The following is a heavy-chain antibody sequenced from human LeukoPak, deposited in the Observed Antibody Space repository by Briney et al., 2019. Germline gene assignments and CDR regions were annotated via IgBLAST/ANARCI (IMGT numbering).Heavy chain of an antibody. CDR3: ASSLSGTAIPDY. CDR1: GYTFTSYD. Sequence: GASVKVSCKASGYTFTSYDINWVRQATGQGLEWMGWMNPNSGNTGYAQKFQGRVTMTRNTSISTAYMELSSLRSEDTAVYYCASSLSGTAIPDYWGQGTLVTVSS. D-gene: IGHD2-21*02. V-gene: IGHV1-8*01. CDR2: MNPNSGNT. J-gene: IGHJ4*02.